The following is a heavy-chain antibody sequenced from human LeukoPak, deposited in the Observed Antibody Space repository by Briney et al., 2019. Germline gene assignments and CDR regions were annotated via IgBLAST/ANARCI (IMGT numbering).Heavy chain of an antibody. D-gene: IGHD3-3*01. CDR2: IYHSGSS. CDR1: GGSISSGDSY. V-gene: IGHV4-30-4*01. Sequence: PSQTLSLTCTVSGGSISSGDSYWNRVRQPPGKGLEWIGYIYHSGSSYYTPSLTSRVTMSVDTSKNRFSLKLSSVTVTDTAVYYCARGVYDDLYYFDFWGQGTLVTVSS. J-gene: IGHJ4*02. CDR3: ARGVYDDLYYFDF.